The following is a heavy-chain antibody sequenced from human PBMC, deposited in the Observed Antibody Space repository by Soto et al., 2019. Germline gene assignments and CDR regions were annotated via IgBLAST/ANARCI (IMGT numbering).Heavy chain of an antibody. D-gene: IGHD2-2*01. V-gene: IGHV3-23*01. Sequence: PGGSLRLSCAASGFTFSSYGMSWVRQAPGKGLEWVSTVRSSGAATYYADSVKGRFTISRDNSKSTLYLQMNNLRAEDTAVYYCAKAGCSTTNCYVPDYWGQGTLVTVSS. CDR2: VRSSGAAT. CDR1: GFTFSSYG. CDR3: AKAGCSTTNCYVPDY. J-gene: IGHJ4*02.